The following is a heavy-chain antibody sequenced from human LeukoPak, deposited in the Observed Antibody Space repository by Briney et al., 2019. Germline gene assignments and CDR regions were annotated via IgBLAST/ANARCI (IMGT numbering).Heavy chain of an antibody. Sequence: GGSLRLSCAVSGFTVSSCCMHWVRQAPGKELVWVSVIYSGGSTYYADSVKGRFTISRDNSKNTLYLQMNSLRAEDTAVYYCARDPSGLYYYDSSGSDWGQGTLVTVSS. V-gene: IGHV3-53*01. CDR3: ARDPSGLYYYDSSGSD. J-gene: IGHJ4*02. D-gene: IGHD3-22*01. CDR1: GFTVSSCC. CDR2: IYSGGST.